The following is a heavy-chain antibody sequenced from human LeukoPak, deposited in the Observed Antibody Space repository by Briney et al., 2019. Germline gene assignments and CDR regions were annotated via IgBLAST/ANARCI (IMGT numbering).Heavy chain of an antibody. CDR1: GYTFTSYD. V-gene: IGHV1-8*02. CDR3: ARLHWESGGIYFYYYMDV. Sequence: ASVKVSCKASGYTFTSYDINWVRQAPGQGLEWMASVNPNNGNTAYARKFQGRVTMTRDTSIGTAYLELSALRSEDTAVYYCARLHWESGGIYFYYYMDVWGKGTTVTVSS. D-gene: IGHD3-16*01. J-gene: IGHJ6*03. CDR2: VNPNNGNT.